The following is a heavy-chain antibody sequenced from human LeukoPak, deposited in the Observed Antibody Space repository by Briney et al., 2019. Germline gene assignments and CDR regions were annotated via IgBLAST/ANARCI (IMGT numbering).Heavy chain of an antibody. J-gene: IGHJ2*01. V-gene: IGHV3-23*01. Sequence: PGGSLRLSCAASGFTFSNAWMSWVRQAPGKGLEWVSGISGSGGSTYYADSVKGRLTISRDNSKNTLYLQMDSLRAEDTAVYYCAKVGIRIPLIVVVFTTADDWYFDLWGRGTLVTVSS. D-gene: IGHD3-22*01. CDR2: ISGSGGST. CDR1: GFTFSNAW. CDR3: AKVGIRIPLIVVVFTTADDWYFDL.